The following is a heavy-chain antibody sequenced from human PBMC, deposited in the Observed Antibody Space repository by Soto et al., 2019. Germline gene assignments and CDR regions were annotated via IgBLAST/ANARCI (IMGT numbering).Heavy chain of an antibody. CDR3: ANSQWELLSYYFDY. Sequence: GSLRLSCAASGFTFSSYEMNWVRQAPGKGLEWVSYVSSSGSTIYYADSVKGRFTISRDNAKNSLYLQMNSLRAEDTAVYYCANSQWELLSYYFDYWGQGTLVTVSS. V-gene: IGHV3-48*03. J-gene: IGHJ4*02. CDR1: GFTFSSYE. D-gene: IGHD1-26*01. CDR2: VSSSGSTI.